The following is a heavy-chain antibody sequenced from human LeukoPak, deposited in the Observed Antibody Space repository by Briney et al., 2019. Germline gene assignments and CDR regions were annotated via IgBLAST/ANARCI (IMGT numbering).Heavy chain of an antibody. D-gene: IGHD2-2*01. J-gene: IGHJ6*04. CDR1: GGTFSSYA. Sequence: SVKVSCKASGGTFSSYAISWARQAPGQGLEWMGGIIPIFGTANYAQKFQGRVTITADESTSTAYMELSSLRSEDTAVYYCAREASDIVVVPAANPYYYYYGMDVWGKGTTVTVSS. CDR3: AREASDIVVVPAANPYYYYYGMDV. V-gene: IGHV1-69*13. CDR2: IIPIFGTA.